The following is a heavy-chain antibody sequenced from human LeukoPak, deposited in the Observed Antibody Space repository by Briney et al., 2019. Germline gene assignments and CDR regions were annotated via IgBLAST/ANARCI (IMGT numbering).Heavy chain of an antibody. CDR2: ISYDGTNK. Sequence: GGSLRLSCSASGFTFSNYGMHWVRQAPGKGLEWVAVISYDGTNKYYVDSVKGRFTISRDNSKNTLYLQMNSLKTEDTAVYYCARGSLDYGDSIKLSRKAYGSWGQGTLVTVSS. V-gene: IGHV3-30*03. D-gene: IGHD4-17*01. CDR1: GFTFSNYG. J-gene: IGHJ5*02. CDR3: ARGSLDYGDSIKLSRKAYGS.